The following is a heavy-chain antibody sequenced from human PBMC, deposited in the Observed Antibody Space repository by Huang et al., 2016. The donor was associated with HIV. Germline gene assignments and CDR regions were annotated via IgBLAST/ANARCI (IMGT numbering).Heavy chain of an antibody. J-gene: IGHJ3*02. CDR3: ARGRAAGTSDAFDI. CDR2: TYDRSKWYN. D-gene: IGHD6-13*01. CDR1: GDSVSSNSAA. Sequence: QVQLQQSGPGLVKPSQTVSLTCAISGDSVSSNSAAWYWIRQYPSRGLEWLGRTYDRSKWYNDYAVSMKGRITINPDTPRNQFSLQLNSVTPEDTAVYYCARGRAAGTSDAFDIWGQGTMVTVSS. V-gene: IGHV6-1*01.